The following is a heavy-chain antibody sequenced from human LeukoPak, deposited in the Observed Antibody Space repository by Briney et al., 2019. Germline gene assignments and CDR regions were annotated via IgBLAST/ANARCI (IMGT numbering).Heavy chain of an antibody. CDR3: ARDHYGSGSYKSYFDN. J-gene: IGHJ4*02. V-gene: IGHV4-4*07. Sequence: PSETLSLTCTVPGGSISSYYWSWLRQPAGKGLEWIGRMYTSGSTKYSPSLKSRVTISADNSKNQLSLKLTSVTAADTAVYYCARDHYGSGSYKSYFDNWGQGTQVTVSS. CDR1: GGSISSYY. CDR2: MYTSGST. D-gene: IGHD3-10*01.